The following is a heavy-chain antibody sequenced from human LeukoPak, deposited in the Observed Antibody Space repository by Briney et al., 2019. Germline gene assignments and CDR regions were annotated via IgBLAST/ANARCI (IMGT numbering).Heavy chain of an antibody. J-gene: IGHJ4*02. CDR3: AREYCSTISCYLSSFDY. V-gene: IGHV3-48*01. CDR1: GFTFSIYS. Sequence: GGSLRLSXAASGFTFSIYSMSWVRQAPGKGLEWVSYISGSGSATYYAGSVKGRFTISRDNAKNSLYLQMNSLRAEDTAVYYCAREYCSTISCYLSSFDYWGQGTLVTVSS. D-gene: IGHD2-2*01. CDR2: ISGSGSAT.